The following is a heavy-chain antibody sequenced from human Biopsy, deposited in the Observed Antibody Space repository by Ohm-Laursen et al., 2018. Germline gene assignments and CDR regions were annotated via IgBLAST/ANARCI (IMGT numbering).Heavy chain of an antibody. D-gene: IGHD3-9*01. V-gene: IGHV3-33*01. J-gene: IGHJ6*02. CDR3: ARDDDTTGHYMILNH. CDR2: MWSDGINK. CDR1: GFAFSYYG. Sequence: SLRLSCAASGFAFSYYGLHWVRQAPGKGLQWVAVMWSDGINKNYADSVKGRFTVSRDNSNNVLYLQMSSLRDEDSAVYYCARDDDTTGHYMILNHWGQGATVTVSS.